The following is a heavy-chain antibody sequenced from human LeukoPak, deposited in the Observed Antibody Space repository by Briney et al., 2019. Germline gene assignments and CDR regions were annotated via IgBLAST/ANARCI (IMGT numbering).Heavy chain of an antibody. J-gene: IGHJ4*02. CDR1: GFTFSSYA. V-gene: IGHV3-23*01. CDR3: AKVGSSGWYVVYYFDY. CDR2: ISGSGGST. D-gene: IGHD6-19*01. Sequence: GGSLRLSCAASGFTFSSYAMSWVRQAPGKGLEWVSAISGSGGSTYYVDSVKGRFTISRDNSKNTLYLQMNSLRAEDTAVYYCAKVGSSGWYVVYYFDYWGQGTLVTVSS.